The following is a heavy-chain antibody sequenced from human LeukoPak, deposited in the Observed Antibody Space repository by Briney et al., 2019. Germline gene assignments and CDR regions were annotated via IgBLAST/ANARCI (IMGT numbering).Heavy chain of an antibody. D-gene: IGHD3-9*01. V-gene: IGHV4-28*03. Sequence: SDTLSLTCTVSGASITSSYWWGWIRQPPGKGLEWIGYIYYGATTYYSPSLKSRVSMSLDTSKNQFSLKLSSVTAVDTAVYYCARDNYDILTPLAFDPWGQGTLVTVSS. CDR2: IYYGATT. CDR3: ARDNYDILTPLAFDP. J-gene: IGHJ5*02. CDR1: GASITSSYW.